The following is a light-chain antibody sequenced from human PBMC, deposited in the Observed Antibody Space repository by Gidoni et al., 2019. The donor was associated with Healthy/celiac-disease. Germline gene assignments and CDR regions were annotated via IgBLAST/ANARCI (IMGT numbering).Light chain of an antibody. Sequence: IVLTQSPGTLSLSPWERATLSCRASQSVSSSYLAWYQQKPGQAPRLLIYGASSRATGIPDRFSGSGSGTDFTLTISRLEPEDFAVYYCQQYGSSLLTFGGGTKVEIK. V-gene: IGKV3-20*01. CDR2: GAS. J-gene: IGKJ4*01. CDR1: QSVSSSY. CDR3: QQYGSSLLT.